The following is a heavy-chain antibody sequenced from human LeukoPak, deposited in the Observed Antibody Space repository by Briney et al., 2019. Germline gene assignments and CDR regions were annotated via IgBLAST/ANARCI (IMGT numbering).Heavy chain of an antibody. D-gene: IGHD3-10*01. CDR2: INHSGST. CDR1: GGSFSGYY. V-gene: IGHV4-34*01. Sequence: SETLSLTCAVNGGSFSGYYWSWIRQPPGKGLEWIGEINHSGSTNYNPSLKSRVTISVDTSKNQFSLKLSSVTAADTAVYYCARGGKGSGSYYNPPLINWFDPRGQGTLVTVSS. J-gene: IGHJ5*02. CDR3: ARGGKGSGSYYNPPLINWFDP.